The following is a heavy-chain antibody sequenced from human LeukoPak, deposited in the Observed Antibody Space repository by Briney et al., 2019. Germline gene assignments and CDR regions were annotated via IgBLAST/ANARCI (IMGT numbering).Heavy chain of an antibody. V-gene: IGHV5-51*01. J-gene: IGHJ4*02. Sequence: PGESLKISCKGSGYSFTSYWIGWVRQMPGKGLEWMGISYPGDSDTRYSPSFQGQVTISADKSISTAYLQWSSLKASDTAMYYCGRSAFLTGYSSSCTGGGYYFDYWGQGTLVTVSS. CDR2: SYPGDSDT. CDR1: GYSFTSYW. D-gene: IGHD6-13*01. CDR3: GRSAFLTGYSSSCTGGGYYFDY.